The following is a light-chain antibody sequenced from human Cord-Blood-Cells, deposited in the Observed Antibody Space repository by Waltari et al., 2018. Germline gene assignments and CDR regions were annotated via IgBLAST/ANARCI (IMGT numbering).Light chain of an antibody. CDR1: SSDVGGYNY. Sequence: QSALTQPRSVSGSPGQSVTISCTGTSSDVGGYNYVSWYQQHPGKAPKLMMYDVSKRPSGVPHRFSGSKSGNTASLTISGLQAEDEADYYCCSYAGSYTCDVVFGGGTKLTVL. CDR3: CSYAGSYTCDVV. V-gene: IGLV2-11*01. CDR2: DVS. J-gene: IGLJ2*01.